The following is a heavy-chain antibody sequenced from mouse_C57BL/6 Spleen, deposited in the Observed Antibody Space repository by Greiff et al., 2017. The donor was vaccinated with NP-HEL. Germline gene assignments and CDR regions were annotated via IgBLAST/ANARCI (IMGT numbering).Heavy chain of an antibody. CDR2: LDPSDSYT. CDR3: AREDYSNFDAMDY. D-gene: IGHD2-5*01. Sequence: VQLQQPGAELVKPGASVKLSCKASGYTFTSYWMQWVKQRPGQGLEWIGELDPSDSYTNYNQKFKGKATLTVDTSSSTAYMQLSSLTSEDSAVYYCAREDYSNFDAMDYWGQGTSVTVSS. CDR1: GYTFTSYW. J-gene: IGHJ4*01. V-gene: IGHV1-50*01.